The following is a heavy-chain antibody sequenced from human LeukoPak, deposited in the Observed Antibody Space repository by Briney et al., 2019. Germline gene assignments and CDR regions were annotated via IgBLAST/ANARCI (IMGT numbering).Heavy chain of an antibody. D-gene: IGHD2-21*01. V-gene: IGHV4-31*03. CDR1: GGSISSGGYY. CDR2: IYYSGNT. CDR3: ARDSNLIVDY. J-gene: IGHJ4*02. Sequence: SETLSLTCTVSGGSISSGGYYWSWIRQHPGKGLEWIGYIYYSGNTYYNPSLKSRVTISVDTSKNQFSLKLSSVTAADTAVYYCARDSNLIVDYWGQGTLVTVSS.